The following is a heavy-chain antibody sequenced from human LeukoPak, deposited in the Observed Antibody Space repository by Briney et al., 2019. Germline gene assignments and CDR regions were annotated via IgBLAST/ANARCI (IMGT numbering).Heavy chain of an antibody. D-gene: IGHD1-26*01. Sequence: ASVTVSFKASGYTFTGYYMHWVRQAPGQGLEWMGGIAPTFGSPSYAQNFQGRIKITADHLTTTIYMELRSLQSDDTAMYYCALEGQENSGTYSAFDYWGQGTLVTVSS. CDR1: GYTFTGYY. J-gene: IGHJ4*02. CDR3: ALEGQENSGTYSAFDY. V-gene: IGHV1-69*13. CDR2: IAPTFGSP.